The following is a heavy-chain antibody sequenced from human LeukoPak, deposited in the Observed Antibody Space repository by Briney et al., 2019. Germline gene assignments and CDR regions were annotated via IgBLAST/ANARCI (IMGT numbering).Heavy chain of an antibody. CDR2: IIPIFGTA. Sequence: SVKVSCKASGGTFSSYAISWVRQAPGQGLEWMGGIIPIFGTANYAQKFQGRVTITADESTSTAYMELSSLRSEDTAVYYCARDRIPGVRGVIPLFDYWGQGTLVTVSS. J-gene: IGHJ4*02. CDR3: ARDRIPGVRGVIPLFDY. V-gene: IGHV1-69*01. D-gene: IGHD3-10*01. CDR1: GGTFSSYA.